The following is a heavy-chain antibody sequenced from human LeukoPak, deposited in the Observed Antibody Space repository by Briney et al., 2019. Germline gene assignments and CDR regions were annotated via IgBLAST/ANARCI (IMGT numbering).Heavy chain of an antibody. J-gene: IGHJ4*02. CDR3: ASGRTDIVVVPATLRNYFFDY. Sequence: ASVKVSCKASGYTFTGYYMHWVRQAPGQGLEWMGWINPNSGGTNYAQKFQGRVTMTRDTSISTAYMELSRLRSDDTAVYYCASGRTDIVVVPATLRNYFFDYWGQGTLVTVSS. CDR1: GYTFTGYY. D-gene: IGHD2-2*01. V-gene: IGHV1-2*02. CDR2: INPNSGGT.